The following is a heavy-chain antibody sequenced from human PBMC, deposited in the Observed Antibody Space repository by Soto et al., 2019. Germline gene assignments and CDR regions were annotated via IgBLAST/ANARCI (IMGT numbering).Heavy chain of an antibody. CDR1: GGPFSSYS. CDR3: ASSSRVLLDY. J-gene: IGHJ4*02. V-gene: IGHV1-69*02. Sequence: QAQLVQSGAEVKKPGSSVKVSCKASGGPFSSYSSSWVRQAPGQGLEWMGRIIPILGIANYAQKFQGRVTITADKSTSTAYMELSSLRSEDTAVYYCASSSRVLLDYWGQGTLVTVSS. D-gene: IGHD3-10*01. CDR2: IIPILGIA.